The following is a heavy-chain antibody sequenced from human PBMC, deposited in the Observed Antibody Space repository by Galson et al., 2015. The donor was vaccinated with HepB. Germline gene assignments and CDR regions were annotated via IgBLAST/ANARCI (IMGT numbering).Heavy chain of an antibody. D-gene: IGHD6-13*01. CDR2: ISYDGSNK. J-gene: IGHJ6*02. V-gene: IGHV3-30-3*01. CDR3: AREAEQQLDSGYYYGMDV. Sequence: SLRLSCAASGFTFSSYAMHWVRQAPGKGLEWVAVISYDGSNKYYADSVKGRFTISRDNSKNTLYLQMNSLRAEDTAVYYCAREAEQQLDSGYYYGMDVWGQGTTVTVSS. CDR1: GFTFSSYA.